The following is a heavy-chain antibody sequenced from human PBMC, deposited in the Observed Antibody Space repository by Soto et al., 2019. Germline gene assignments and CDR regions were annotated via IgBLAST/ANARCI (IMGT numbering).Heavy chain of an antibody. V-gene: IGHV4-30-4*01. J-gene: IGHJ5*02. D-gene: IGHD2-2*01. CDR1: GGSISSGDYY. Sequence: SETLSLTCTVSGGSISSGDYYWSWIRQPPGKGLEWIGYIYYSGSTYYNPSLKSRVTISVDTSKNQFSLKLSSVTAADTAVYYCARVIVVVPAAMGYWFDPWGQGTLVTLSS. CDR3: ARVIVVVPAAMGYWFDP. CDR2: IYYSGST.